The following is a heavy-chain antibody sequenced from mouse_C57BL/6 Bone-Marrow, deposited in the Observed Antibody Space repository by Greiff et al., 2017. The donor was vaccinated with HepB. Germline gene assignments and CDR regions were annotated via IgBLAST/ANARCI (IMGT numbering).Heavy chain of an antibody. Sequence: VQLQQSGAELVRPGASVKLSCTASGFNIKDDYMHWVKQRPEQGLEWIGWIDPENGDTEYASKFQGKATITADTSSNTAYLQLSSLTSEDTAVYYCTTAMVTTFDYWGQGTTLTVSS. CDR2: IDPENGDT. J-gene: IGHJ2*01. CDR3: TTAMVTTFDY. CDR1: GFNIKDDY. V-gene: IGHV14-4*01. D-gene: IGHD2-2*01.